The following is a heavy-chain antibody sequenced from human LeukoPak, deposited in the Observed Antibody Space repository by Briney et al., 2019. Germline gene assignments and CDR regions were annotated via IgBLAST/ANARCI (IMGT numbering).Heavy chain of an antibody. V-gene: IGHV1-69*02. Sequence: SVKVSCKASGGTFSSYTISWVRQAPGQGLEWMGRIIPILGIANYAQKFQGRVTITANKSTSTAYMELSSLRSEDTAVYYCASRIAARLDAFDIWGQGTMVTVSS. CDR1: GGTFSSYT. CDR3: ASRIAARLDAFDI. J-gene: IGHJ3*02. D-gene: IGHD6-6*01. CDR2: IIPILGIA.